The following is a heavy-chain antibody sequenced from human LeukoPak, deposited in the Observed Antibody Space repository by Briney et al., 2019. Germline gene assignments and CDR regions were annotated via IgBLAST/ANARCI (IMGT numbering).Heavy chain of an antibody. Sequence: GGSLRLSCAASGFTFSSYWMHWVRQAPGKGLEWVSSLNSGGNTYYADSVKDRFTISRDNSQNTVYLQMSSLRAEDTAVYYCARLRYSSGPLGFWGQGTLVTVSS. J-gene: IGHJ4*02. D-gene: IGHD6-19*01. CDR3: ARLRYSSGPLGF. V-gene: IGHV3-66*01. CDR2: LNSGGNT. CDR1: GFTFSSYW.